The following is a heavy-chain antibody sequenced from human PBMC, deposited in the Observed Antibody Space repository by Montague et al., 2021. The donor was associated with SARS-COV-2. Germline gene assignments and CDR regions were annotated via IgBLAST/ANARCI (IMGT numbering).Heavy chain of an antibody. V-gene: IGHV4-59*01. J-gene: IGHJ4*02. CDR3: ARDRSRSGWDYYFDD. D-gene: IGHD6-19*01. CDR1: GGSLSTYY. Sequence: SETLSLTCTVSGGSLSTYYWGWIRQPPGKGLEWIGYIFHSGSTNYNPSLKNRVVMSVDTSKNQISLQLTSVTAADTAVYYCARDRSRSGWDYYFDDWGQGTLVTVSS. CDR2: IFHSGST.